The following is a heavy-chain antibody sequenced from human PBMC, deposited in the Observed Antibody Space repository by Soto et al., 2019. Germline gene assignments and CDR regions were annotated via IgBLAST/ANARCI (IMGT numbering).Heavy chain of an antibody. V-gene: IGHV4-59*08. CDR3: ATHSLDSGYGSS. CDR2: TYNVGAR. D-gene: IGHD5-12*01. J-gene: IGHJ5*02. Sequence: QVQLQESCPGLVKPSEALSLTCTVSGGSIGNLYLSWIRQPPGKGLEWIGCTYNVGARHYHPSTTSSITMSVEPAGSRFTLEVPSAAASGSAVYYCATHSLDSGYGSSWGPGTMVTVSS. CDR1: GGSIGNLY.